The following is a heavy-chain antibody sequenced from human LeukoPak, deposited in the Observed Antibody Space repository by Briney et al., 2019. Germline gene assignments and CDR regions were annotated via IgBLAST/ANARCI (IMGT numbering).Heavy chain of an antibody. D-gene: IGHD3-3*01. V-gene: IGHV1-8*01. CDR1: GYTFTSYD. Sequence: ASVKVSCKASGYTFTSYDINWVRQATGQGLEWMGWMNPNSGNTGYAQKFQGRVTMTRNTSISTAYMELSSLRSEDTAVYYCARIYYDFWSAHYGMDVWGQGTTVTVSS. J-gene: IGHJ6*02. CDR2: MNPNSGNT. CDR3: ARIYYDFWSAHYGMDV.